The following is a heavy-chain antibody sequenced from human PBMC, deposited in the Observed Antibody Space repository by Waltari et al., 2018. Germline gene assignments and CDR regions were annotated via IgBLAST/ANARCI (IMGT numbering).Heavy chain of an antibody. CDR1: GGSMTTSS. CDR2: IYTTGDT. V-gene: IGHV4-4*07. J-gene: IGHJ2*01. Sequence: QVQLQESGPRLVKPWETLSLTCTVSGGSMTTSSWSWIRQAAGKGPAWIGRIYTTGDTKYNPSLKSRVIMSIDTSKNQFSLSLNSVTAADTAVYYCARCSTVTSIYWYFDLWGRGALVTVSS. CDR3: ARCSTVTSIYWYFDL. D-gene: IGHD4-17*01.